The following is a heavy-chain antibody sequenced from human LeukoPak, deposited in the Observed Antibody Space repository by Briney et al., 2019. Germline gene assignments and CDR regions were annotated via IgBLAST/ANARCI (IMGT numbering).Heavy chain of an antibody. CDR2: INHSGST. J-gene: IGHJ6*03. D-gene: IGHD4-17*01. V-gene: IGHV4-34*01. Sequence: PSETLSLTCAVYGGSFSGYYWSWIRQPPGKGLEGIGEINHSGSTNYNPSLKSRVTISVDTSKNQFSLKLSSVTAADTAVYYCAKSHSTVTSYYYYMDVWGKGTTVTVSS. CDR1: GGSFSGYY. CDR3: AKSHSTVTSYYYYMDV.